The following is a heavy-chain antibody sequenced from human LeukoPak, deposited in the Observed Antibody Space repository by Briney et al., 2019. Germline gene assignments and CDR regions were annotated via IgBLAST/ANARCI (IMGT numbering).Heavy chain of an antibody. D-gene: IGHD3-10*01. CDR1: GGSISNYY. Sequence: SETLSLTWTVSGGSISNYYWSWIRQPAGMGLEWIGRIYASGSTNYNPSLKSRVTMSVDTSNNQFSLNLSSVTAADTAVYYCARTSARGAQFDYWGQGTLVTVSS. CDR2: IYASGST. V-gene: IGHV4-4*07. J-gene: IGHJ4*02. CDR3: ARTSARGAQFDY.